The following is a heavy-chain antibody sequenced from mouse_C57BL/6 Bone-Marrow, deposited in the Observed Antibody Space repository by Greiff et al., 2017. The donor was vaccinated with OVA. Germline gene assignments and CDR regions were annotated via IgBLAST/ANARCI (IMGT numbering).Heavy chain of an antibody. J-gene: IGHJ4*01. D-gene: IGHD2-14*01. CDR2: IYPGGGYT. CDR1: GYTFTNYW. Sequence: VKVVESGAELVRPGTSVKMSCKASGYTFTNYWIGWAKQRPGHGLEWIGDIYPGGGYTNYNEKFKGKATLTADKSSSTAYMQFSSLTSEDSAIYYCARCRYDGADYWGQGTSVTVSS. V-gene: IGHV1-63*01. CDR3: ARCRYDGADY.